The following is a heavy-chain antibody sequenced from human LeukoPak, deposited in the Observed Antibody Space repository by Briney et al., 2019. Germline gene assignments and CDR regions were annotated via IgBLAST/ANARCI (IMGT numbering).Heavy chain of an antibody. CDR1: SDSISSSRFY. Sequence: SETLSLTCTVSSDSISSSRFYGGWIRQPPGRGLEWIATISYSGSTYYNPSLRSRVTMSIDTSKNQFPLKLSSVTAADTAVYYCASLLSGFISSWCPDYYYGVDVWGQGTTVGVSS. V-gene: IGHV4-39*01. CDR3: ASLLSGFISSWCPDYYYGVDV. J-gene: IGHJ6*02. D-gene: IGHD6-13*01. CDR2: ISYSGST.